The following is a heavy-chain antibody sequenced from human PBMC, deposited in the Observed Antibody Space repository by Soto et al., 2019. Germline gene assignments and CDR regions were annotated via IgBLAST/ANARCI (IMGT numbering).Heavy chain of an antibody. Sequence: PWESLKISCKGSGYSFTSYWIGWVRQMPGKGLEWMGIIYPGDSDTRYSPSFQGQVTISADKSISTAYLQWSSLKASDTAMYYCARPLAAFGGVIASDAFDIWGQGTMVTVSS. CDR3: ARPLAAFGGVIASDAFDI. CDR1: GYSFTSYW. D-gene: IGHD3-16*02. V-gene: IGHV5-51*01. J-gene: IGHJ3*02. CDR2: IYPGDSDT.